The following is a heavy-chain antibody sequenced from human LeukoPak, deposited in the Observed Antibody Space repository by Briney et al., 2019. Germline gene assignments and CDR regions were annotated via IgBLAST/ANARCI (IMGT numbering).Heavy chain of an antibody. Sequence: SETLSLTCAVYGGSFSGHYWSWIRQPPGKGLEWIGEINHSGSTNYNPSLKSRVTISVDTSKNQFSLKLSSVTAADTAVYYCASSVTRWPQAGDFWGQGTMVTVSS. CDR1: GGSFSGHY. D-gene: IGHD4-17*01. J-gene: IGHJ3*01. CDR3: ASSVTRWPQAGDF. CDR2: INHSGST. V-gene: IGHV4-34*01.